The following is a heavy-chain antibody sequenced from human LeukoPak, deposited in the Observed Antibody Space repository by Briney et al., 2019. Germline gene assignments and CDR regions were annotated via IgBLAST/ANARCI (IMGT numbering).Heavy chain of an antibody. CDR2: IYYSGST. CDR3: ARSRSTSCYDY. Sequence: SETLSLTCTVSGGSISSSSYYWGWIRQPPGKGLEWIGSIYYSGSTYYNPSLKSRVTISVDTSKNQFSLKLSSVTAADTAVYYCARSRSTSCYDYWGQGILVTVSS. J-gene: IGHJ4*02. V-gene: IGHV4-39*01. CDR1: GGSISSSSYY. D-gene: IGHD2-2*01.